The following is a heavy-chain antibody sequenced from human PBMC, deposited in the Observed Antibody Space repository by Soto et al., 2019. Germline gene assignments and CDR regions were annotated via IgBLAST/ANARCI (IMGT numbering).Heavy chain of an antibody. Sequence: QVQLQESGPGLVKHSETLSLTCTVSGGSVSSGSYYWSWIRQPPGKGLEWIGYIYYSGSTNYNPSLKSRVTISVDTSKNQFSLKLSSVTAADTAVYYCARVGSSGWYGSLDYWGQGTLVTVSS. CDR1: GGSVSSGSYY. J-gene: IGHJ4*02. CDR2: IYYSGST. CDR3: ARVGSSGWYGSLDY. V-gene: IGHV4-61*01. D-gene: IGHD6-19*01.